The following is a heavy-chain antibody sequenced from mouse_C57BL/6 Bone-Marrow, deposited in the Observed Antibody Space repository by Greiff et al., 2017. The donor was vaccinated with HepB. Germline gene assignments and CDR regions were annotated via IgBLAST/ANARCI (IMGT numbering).Heavy chain of an antibody. CDR1: GFTFSSYG. J-gene: IGHJ4*01. CDR3: ARQTGTFRAMDY. CDR2: ISSGGSYT. V-gene: IGHV5-6*01. D-gene: IGHD4-1*01. Sequence: EVQGVESGGDLVKPGGSLKLSCAASGFTFSSYGMSWVRQTPDKRLEWVATISSGGSYTYYPDSVKGRFTISRDNAKNTLYLQMSSLKSEDTAMYYCARQTGTFRAMDYWGQGTSVTVSS.